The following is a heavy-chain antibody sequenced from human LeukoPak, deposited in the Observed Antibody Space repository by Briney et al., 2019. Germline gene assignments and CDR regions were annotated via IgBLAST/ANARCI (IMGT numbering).Heavy chain of an antibody. CDR2: LYYTGST. J-gene: IGHJ5*02. Sequence: SETLSLTCSVSGGSISSRYYWGWIRQSPGKGLEWIGGLYYTGSTYYNPSLKSRVTMSVDKSKNQFSLKLSSVTAADTAVYYCARSNGYGSGINRLEEDWFDPWGQGTLVTVSS. CDR3: ARSNGYGSGINRLEEDWFDP. D-gene: IGHD3-10*01. CDR1: GGSISSRYY. V-gene: IGHV4-39*07.